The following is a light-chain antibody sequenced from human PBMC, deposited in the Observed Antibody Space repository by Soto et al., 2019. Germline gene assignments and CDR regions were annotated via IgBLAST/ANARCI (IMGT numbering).Light chain of an antibody. CDR1: QSISSW. V-gene: IGKV1-5*03. Sequence: DIQMTQSPSTLSASVGDRVTITCRASQSISSWLAWYQQKPGKAPKLLIYKASSLESGVPSRFSGSGSGTEFTLTISSLQPDDFATYYCQKYNSLRTFGQGTKVEIK. J-gene: IGKJ1*01. CDR3: QKYNSLRT. CDR2: KAS.